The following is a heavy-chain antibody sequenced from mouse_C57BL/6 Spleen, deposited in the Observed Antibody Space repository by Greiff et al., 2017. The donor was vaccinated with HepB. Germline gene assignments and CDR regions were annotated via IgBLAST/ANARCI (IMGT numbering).Heavy chain of an antibody. J-gene: IGHJ3*01. V-gene: IGHV3-6*01. CDR1: GYSITSGYY. D-gene: IGHD2-1*01. CDR3: AREGGNYPAWFAY. CDR2: ISYDGSN. Sequence: EVHLVESGPGLVKPSQSLSLTCSVTGYSITSGYYWNWIRQFPGNKLEWMGYISYDGSNNYNPSLKNRISITRDTSKNQFFLKLNSVTTEDTATYYCAREGGNYPAWFAYWGQGTLVTVSA.